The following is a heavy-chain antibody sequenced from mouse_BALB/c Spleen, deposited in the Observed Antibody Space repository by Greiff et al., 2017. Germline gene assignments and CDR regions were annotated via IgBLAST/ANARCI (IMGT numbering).Heavy chain of an antibody. J-gene: IGHJ2*01. Sequence: EVQLQESGPGLVKPSQSLSLTCTVTGYSITSDYAWNWIRQFPGNTLEWMGYISYSGSTSYNPSLKSRISITRDTSKNQFFLQLNSVTTEDTATYYCARHGGNYDYWGQGTTLTVSS. D-gene: IGHD2-1*01. CDR3: ARHGGNYDY. V-gene: IGHV3-2*02. CDR2: ISYSGST. CDR1: GYSITSDYA.